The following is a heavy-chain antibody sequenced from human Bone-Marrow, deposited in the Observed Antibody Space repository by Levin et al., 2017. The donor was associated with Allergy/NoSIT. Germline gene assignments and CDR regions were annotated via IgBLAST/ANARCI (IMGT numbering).Heavy chain of an antibody. CDR2: IWYDGSNK. CDR3: ARAGLSGLTGYYYYGMDG. CDR1: GFTFSSYG. V-gene: IGHV3-33*01. D-gene: IGHD2/OR15-2a*01. Sequence: PGGSLRLSCAASGFTFSSYGMHWVRQAPGKGLEWVAVIWYDGSNKYYADSVKGRFTISRDNSKNTLYLQMNSLRAEDTAVYYCARAGLSGLTGYYYYGMDGWGQGTTVTVSS. J-gene: IGHJ6*02.